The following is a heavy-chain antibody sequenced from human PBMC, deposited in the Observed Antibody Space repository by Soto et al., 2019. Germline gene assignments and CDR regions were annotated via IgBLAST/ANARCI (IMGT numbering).Heavy chain of an antibody. D-gene: IGHD6-19*01. J-gene: IGHJ4*02. V-gene: IGHV1-18*04. CDR2: INTYNQNT. Sequence: VASVKVSCKASGYTFTNYPITWVRQAPGQGLEWVGWINTYNQNTIYAQKFQGRVTMTTDTSTSTSYLELGSLRSDDTAVYYCGRESSGSGWSFDFWGQGSLVTVSS. CDR3: GRESSGSGWSFDF. CDR1: GYTFTNYP.